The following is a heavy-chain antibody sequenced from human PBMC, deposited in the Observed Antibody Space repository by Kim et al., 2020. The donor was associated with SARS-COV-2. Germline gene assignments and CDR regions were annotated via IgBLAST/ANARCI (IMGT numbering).Heavy chain of an antibody. CDR3: AREGLGVWFGELPGAAFA. D-gene: IGHD3-10*01. Sequence: SETLSLTCTVSGGSISSYYWSWIRQPPGKGLEWIGYIYYSGSTNYNPSLKSRVTISVDTSKNQFSLKLSSVTAADTAVYYCAREGLGVWFGELPGAAFA. V-gene: IGHV4-59*01. J-gene: IGHJ3*02. CDR2: IYYSGST. CDR1: GGSISSYY.